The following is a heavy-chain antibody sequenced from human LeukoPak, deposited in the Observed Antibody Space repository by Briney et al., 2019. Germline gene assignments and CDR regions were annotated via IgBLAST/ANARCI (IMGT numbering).Heavy chain of an antibody. J-gene: IGHJ4*02. D-gene: IGHD3-16*02. CDR1: GFTLSSYS. CDR2: ISSSSSYI. CDR3: ARALPFDY. V-gene: IGHV3-21*01. Sequence: GGSLRLSCAASGFTLSSYSINWVSQAPGEGLEWVSSISSSSSYIYYADSVKGRFTISRDNTKNSLYLQMNSLRAEDTAVYYCARALPFDYWGQGTLVTVSS.